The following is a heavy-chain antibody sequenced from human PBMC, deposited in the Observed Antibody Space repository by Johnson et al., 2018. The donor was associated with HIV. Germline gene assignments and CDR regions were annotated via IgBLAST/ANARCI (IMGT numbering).Heavy chain of an antibody. CDR3: ATVVVITQDAFDI. J-gene: IGHJ3*02. D-gene: IGHD3-22*01. Sequence: VQLVESGGGVVRPGGSLRLSCAASGFTFDDYAMSWVRQAPGKGLEWVSAITVSGDNTYYADSVKGRFTISRDSSKNTLYLQMNSLRAEDTAVYYCATVVVITQDAFDIWGQGTMVTVSS. CDR1: GFTFDDYA. V-gene: IGHV3-23*04. CDR2: ITVSGDNT.